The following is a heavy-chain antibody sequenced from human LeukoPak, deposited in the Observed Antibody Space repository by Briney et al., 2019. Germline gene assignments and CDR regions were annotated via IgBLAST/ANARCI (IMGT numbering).Heavy chain of an antibody. CDR3: ARRRGAARPYYFDY. Sequence: SETLSLTCTVSGGSISSYYWTWIRQPAGKGLEWIGRIYSSGSTSYNPSLDSRVRISIDTSKNQFFLKLSSVTAADTAVYYCARRRGAARPYYFDYWGQGTLVTVSS. D-gene: IGHD6-6*01. CDR1: GGSISSYY. CDR2: IYSSGST. V-gene: IGHV4-4*07. J-gene: IGHJ4*02.